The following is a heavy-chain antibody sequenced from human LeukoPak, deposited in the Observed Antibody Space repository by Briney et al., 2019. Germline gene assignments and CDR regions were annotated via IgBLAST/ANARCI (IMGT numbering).Heavy chain of an antibody. CDR3: ARARLIAAAGHNWFDP. D-gene: IGHD6-13*01. J-gene: IGHJ5*02. V-gene: IGHV1-2*02. CDR1: GYTFTGYY. CDR2: INPNSGGT. Sequence: ASVKVSCKASGYTFTGYYMHWVRQAPGQGLEWMGWINPNSGGTNYAQKLQGRVTMTRDTSISTAYMELSRLRSDDTAVYYCARARLIAAAGHNWFDPWGQGTLVTVSS.